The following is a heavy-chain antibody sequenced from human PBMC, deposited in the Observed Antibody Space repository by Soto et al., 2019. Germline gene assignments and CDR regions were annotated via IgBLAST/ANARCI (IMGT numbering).Heavy chain of an antibody. J-gene: IGHJ4*02. D-gene: IGHD6-6*01. CDR3: ASMWQLAGDY. CDR2: INHSGST. CDR1: GGSFSGYY. Sequence: SETLSLTCAVYGGSFSGYYWSWIRQPPGKGLGWIGEINHSGSTNYNPSLKSRVTISVDTSKNQFSLKLSSVTAADTAVYYCASMWQLAGDYWGQGTLVTVSS. V-gene: IGHV4-34*01.